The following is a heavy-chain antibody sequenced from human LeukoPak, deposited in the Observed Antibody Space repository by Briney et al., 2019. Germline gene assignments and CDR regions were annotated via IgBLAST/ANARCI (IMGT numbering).Heavy chain of an antibody. V-gene: IGHV3-23*01. Sequence: GGSLRLSCAASGFTFSSYAMSWVRQAPGKGLEWVSAVGGSGGSTYYADSVKGRFTISRDNSKNTLYLQMNSLRAEDTAVYYCAKVHDILTGYYSHFDYWGQGILVSVSS. CDR1: GFTFSSYA. CDR2: VGGSGGST. D-gene: IGHD3-9*01. CDR3: AKVHDILTGYYSHFDY. J-gene: IGHJ4*02.